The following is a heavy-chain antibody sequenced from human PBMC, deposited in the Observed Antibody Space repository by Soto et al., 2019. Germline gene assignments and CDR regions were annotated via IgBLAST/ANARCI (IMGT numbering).Heavy chain of an antibody. J-gene: IGHJ4*02. Sequence: QLQLQESGPGLVKSSETLSLTCTVSGGSISSSGYYWGWIRQPPGKGLECIGTIYYSGSTYYNPSLKSRVTTSVDTSKNQFSLNLSSVTAADTAIYYCARLGILTGRPPDYWGQGTQVTVSS. D-gene: IGHD3-9*01. CDR1: GGSISSSGYY. V-gene: IGHV4-39*01. CDR3: ARLGILTGRPPDY. CDR2: IYYSGST.